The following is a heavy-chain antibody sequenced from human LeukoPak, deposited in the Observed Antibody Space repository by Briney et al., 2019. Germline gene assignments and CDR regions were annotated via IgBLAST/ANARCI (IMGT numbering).Heavy chain of an antibody. D-gene: IGHD3-22*01. CDR3: ARGHYDTSGYYHLDY. CDR1: GYIFTGYF. J-gene: IGHJ4*02. CDR2: INPNSGAT. V-gene: IGHV1-2*02. Sequence: ASVKVSCKASGYIFTGYFMHWVRQAPGQGLEWMGWINPNSGATNYAQNFQGRVTMTRDTSISTAYMELRSDDTAVYYCARGHYDTSGYYHLDYWGQGTLVTVSS.